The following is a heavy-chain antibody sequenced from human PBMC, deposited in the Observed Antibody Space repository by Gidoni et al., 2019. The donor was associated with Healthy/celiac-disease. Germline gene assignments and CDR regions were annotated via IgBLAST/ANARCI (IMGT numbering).Heavy chain of an antibody. CDR2: INHSGST. V-gene: IGHV4-34*01. J-gene: IGHJ4*02. CDR3: ARGHRRGSYHY. D-gene: IGHD1-26*01. Sequence: QVQLQQCGAGLLKPSETLSLTCAVYGGSFSGYYWSWIRQPPGKGLEWIGEINHSGSTNYNPSLKSRVTISVDTSKNQFSLKLSSVTAADTAVYYCARGHRRGSYHYWGQGTLVTVSS. CDR1: GGSFSGYY.